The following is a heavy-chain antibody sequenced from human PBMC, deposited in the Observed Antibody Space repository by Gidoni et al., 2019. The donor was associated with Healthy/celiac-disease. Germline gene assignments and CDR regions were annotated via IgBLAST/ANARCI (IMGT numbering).Heavy chain of an antibody. V-gene: IGHV4-39*01. CDR3: ARRPTYYYDSSGYHIPDGRGGYFDL. CDR2: LYFSGST. CDR1: GGSISSSSYY. Sequence: QLQLQESGPGLVKPSETLSLTCTVSGGSISSSSYYWGWIRQPPGKGLEWIGSLYFSGSTYYNPSLKSRVTISVDTSKNQFSLKLSSVTAADTAVYYCARRPTYYYDSSGYHIPDGRGGYFDLWGRGTLVTVSS. J-gene: IGHJ2*01. D-gene: IGHD3-22*01.